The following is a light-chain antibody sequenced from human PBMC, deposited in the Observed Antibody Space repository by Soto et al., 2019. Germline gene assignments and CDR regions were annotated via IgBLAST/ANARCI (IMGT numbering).Light chain of an antibody. Sequence: QSVLTQPASVSGSPGQSITISCTGTSSDVGGYNYVSWYQQHPGKAPKLMIYDVSNRPSGVSNRFSGSKSGNTASLTISGLQAEDEADYYCSSYTSSSTKFFGTGPKVTVL. CDR2: DVS. CDR3: SSYTSSSTKF. J-gene: IGLJ1*01. CDR1: SSDVGGYNY. V-gene: IGLV2-14*01.